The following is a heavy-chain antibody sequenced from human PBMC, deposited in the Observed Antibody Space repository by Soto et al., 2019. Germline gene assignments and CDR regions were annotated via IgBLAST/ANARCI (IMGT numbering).Heavy chain of an antibody. CDR1: GFTFSSYA. D-gene: IGHD1-1*01. CDR2: ISGSGGST. J-gene: IGHJ6*02. V-gene: IGHV3-23*01. CDR3: ANPQVPGYYYYYGLDV. Sequence: EVQLLESGGGWVQPGGSLRLSCAASGFTFSSYAMTWVRQAPGKGLEWVSAISGSGGSTYYADSVKGRFTISRDNSKNTLYLQMNSLRAEDTAVYYCANPQVPGYYYYYGLDVWGQGTTVSVSS.